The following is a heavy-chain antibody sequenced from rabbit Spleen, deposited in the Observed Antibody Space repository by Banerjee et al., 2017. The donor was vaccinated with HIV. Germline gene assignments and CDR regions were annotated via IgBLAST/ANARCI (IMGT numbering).Heavy chain of an antibody. V-gene: IGHV1S45*01. Sequence: QEQLEESGGGLVKPEGSLTLTCKASGFSFSDRDVMCWVRQAPGKGLEWIGYIDPIFGRTYYASWVNGRFTISSHNAQNTLYLQLNSLTAADTATYFCVRDLGYDDYSEKGYFNLWGPGTLVTVS. CDR3: VRDLGYDDYSEKGYFNL. J-gene: IGHJ4*01. CDR1: GFSFSDRDV. D-gene: IGHD2-1*01. CDR2: IDPIFGRT.